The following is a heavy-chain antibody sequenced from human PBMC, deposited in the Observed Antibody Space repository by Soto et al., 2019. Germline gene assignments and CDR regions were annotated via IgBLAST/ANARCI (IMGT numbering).Heavy chain of an antibody. J-gene: IGHJ4*02. Sequence: QVQLVESGGGVVQPGRSLRLSCAASGFTFSSYGMHWVRQAPGKGLEWVAVISYDGSNKYYADSVKGRFTISRDNSKNTLYLQMNSLRAEDTAVSYCANSGYVDTAMVTLFDYWGQGTLVTVSS. D-gene: IGHD5-18*01. CDR1: GFTFSSYG. CDR3: ANSGYVDTAMVTLFDY. CDR2: ISYDGSNK. V-gene: IGHV3-30*18.